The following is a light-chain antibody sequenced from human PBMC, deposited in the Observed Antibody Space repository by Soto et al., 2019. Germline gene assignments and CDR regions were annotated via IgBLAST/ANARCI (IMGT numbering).Light chain of an antibody. Sequence: DIQMTQSPSTLSASVGDRVTITCRVSQSISTWLAWYQQKPGKAPKLLIYKASSLESGVPSRFSGSGSGTEFTLTISSLQPDDFATYYCQQHNSYPWTFGQGTKVEIK. CDR3: QQHNSYPWT. CDR2: KAS. CDR1: QSISTW. V-gene: IGKV1-5*03. J-gene: IGKJ1*01.